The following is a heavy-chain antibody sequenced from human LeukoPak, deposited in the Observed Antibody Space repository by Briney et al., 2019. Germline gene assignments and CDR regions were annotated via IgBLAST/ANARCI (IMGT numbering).Heavy chain of an antibody. Sequence: RRASVKVSCKASGYTFTSYGISWVRQAPGQGLEWMGWISAYNGNTNYAQKLQGRVTMTTDTSTSTAYMELRSLRSDDTAVYYCARVAVGAQSDQNDYWGQGTLVTVSS. D-gene: IGHD1-26*01. V-gene: IGHV1-18*01. CDR3: ARVAVGAQSDQNDY. J-gene: IGHJ4*02. CDR2: ISAYNGNT. CDR1: GYTFTSYG.